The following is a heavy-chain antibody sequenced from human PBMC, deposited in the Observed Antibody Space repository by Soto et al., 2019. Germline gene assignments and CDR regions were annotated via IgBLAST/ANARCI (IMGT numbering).Heavy chain of an antibody. CDR1: GGSISSSDYY. V-gene: IGHV4-39*01. CDR3: ARLTYRHGYYFDY. Sequence: SETLSLTCTVSGGSISSSDYYWGRLRQPPGKGLEWIGSWYYSGSTYYNPSLKSRVTISADTSKNRFSLKGTSVTAAATSVDFCARLTYRHGYYFDYWGEGTLVTVSS. J-gene: IGHJ4*02. CDR2: WYYSGST. D-gene: IGHD5-18*01.